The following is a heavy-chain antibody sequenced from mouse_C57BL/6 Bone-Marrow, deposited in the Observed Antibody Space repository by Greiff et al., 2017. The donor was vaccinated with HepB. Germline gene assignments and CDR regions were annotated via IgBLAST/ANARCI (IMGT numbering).Heavy chain of an antibody. Sequence: EVKLVESGGGLVKPGGSLKLSCAASGFTFSSYAMSWVRQTPEKRLEWVATISDGGSYTYYPDNVKGRFTISRDNAKNNLYLQMSHLKSEDTAMYYCARDHLLLRDYYAMDYWGQGTSVTVSS. D-gene: IGHD1-1*01. V-gene: IGHV5-4*01. CDR2: ISDGGSYT. J-gene: IGHJ4*01. CDR3: ARDHLLLRDYYAMDY. CDR1: GFTFSSYA.